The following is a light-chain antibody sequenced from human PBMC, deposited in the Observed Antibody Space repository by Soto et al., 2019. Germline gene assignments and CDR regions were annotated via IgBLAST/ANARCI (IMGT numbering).Light chain of an antibody. Sequence: EIEMTQSPATLSVSPGERATLSCRASQSVSSSLAWYQEKLGQAPRLLIYGASTRATGIPARFSGSGSGTEFPLIISSLQSEDFAVYYCQQYNYWPYTFGQGTKLEIK. CDR3: QQYNYWPYT. CDR1: QSVSSS. J-gene: IGKJ2*01. V-gene: IGKV3-15*01. CDR2: GAS.